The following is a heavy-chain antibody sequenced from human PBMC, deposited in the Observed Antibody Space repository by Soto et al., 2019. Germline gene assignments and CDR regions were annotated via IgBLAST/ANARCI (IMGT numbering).Heavy chain of an antibody. CDR2: INPNSGGT. CDR1: GYSFTDYY. Sequence: QVQLVQSGAEVKKPRASVKVSCKTSGYSFTDYYMHWVRQAPGQGLEWMGWINPNSGGTNFAQKFQGSVSMTRDTSISTAHMELRRLRPDDTAVYYCARGVGQWLLNLDVWGQGTTVTVSS. CDR3: ARGVGQWLLNLDV. D-gene: IGHD6-19*01. V-gene: IGHV1-2*04. J-gene: IGHJ6*02.